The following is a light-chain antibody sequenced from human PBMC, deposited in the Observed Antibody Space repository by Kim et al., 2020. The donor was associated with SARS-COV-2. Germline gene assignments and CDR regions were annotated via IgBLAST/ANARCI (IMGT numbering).Light chain of an antibody. Sequence: DIQMTQSPSSLSASVGDRVTITCRASQSISSYLNWYQQKPGKAPKLLIYAASSLQSGVPSRFSGSGSGTDFTLTISSLQPEDFATYYCQQSYSTITWAFGQGTKGDIK. V-gene: IGKV1-39*01. CDR3: QQSYSTITWA. CDR1: QSISSY. CDR2: AAS. J-gene: IGKJ1*01.